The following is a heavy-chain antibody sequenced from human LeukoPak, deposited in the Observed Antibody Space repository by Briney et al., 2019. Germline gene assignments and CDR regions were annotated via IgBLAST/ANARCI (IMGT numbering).Heavy chain of an antibody. J-gene: IGHJ6*02. V-gene: IGHV1-18*01. Sequence: ASVKVSCKASGYTFTSYGISWVRQAPGQGLEWMGWINAYNGNTNYAQKLQGRVTMTTDTSTSTAYMELRSLRSDDTAVYYCARARFSYSSSWYRYYYGMDVWGQGTTVTVSS. D-gene: IGHD6-13*01. CDR3: ARARFSYSSSWYRYYYGMDV. CDR1: GYTFTSYG. CDR2: INAYNGNT.